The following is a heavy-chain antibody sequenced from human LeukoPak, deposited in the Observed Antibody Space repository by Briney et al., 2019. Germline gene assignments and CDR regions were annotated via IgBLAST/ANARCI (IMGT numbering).Heavy chain of an antibody. CDR1: GFTFDDYA. CDR3: AKAKITIFGVALFDY. J-gene: IGHJ4*02. V-gene: IGHV3-9*01. Sequence: GGSLRLSCAASGFTFDDYAMHWVRQAPAKGLEWVSGISWNSGSIGYADSVKGRFTISRDNAKNSLYLQMNSLRAEDTALYYCAKAKITIFGVALFDYWGQGTLVTVSS. D-gene: IGHD3-3*01. CDR2: ISWNSGSI.